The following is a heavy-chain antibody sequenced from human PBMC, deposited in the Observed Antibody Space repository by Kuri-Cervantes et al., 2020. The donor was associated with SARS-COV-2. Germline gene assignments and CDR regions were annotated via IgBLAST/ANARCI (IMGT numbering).Heavy chain of an antibody. CDR2: IYYSGST. CDR1: GGSISSYY. CDR3: ARETTVTGYYYYMDV. Sequence: GSLRLSCTVSGGSISSYYWSWIRQPPGKGLEWIGYIYYSGSTNYNPSLKSRVTISVDTSKNQFSLKLSSVTAADTAVYYCARETTVTGYYYYMDVWGKGTTVTVSS. D-gene: IGHD4-11*01. V-gene: IGHV4-59*12. J-gene: IGHJ6*03.